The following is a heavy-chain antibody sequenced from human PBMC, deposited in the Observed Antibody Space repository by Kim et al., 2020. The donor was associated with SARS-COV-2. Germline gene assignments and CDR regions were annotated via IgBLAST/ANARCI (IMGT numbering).Heavy chain of an antibody. V-gene: IGHV5-51*01. J-gene: IGHJ3*02. Sequence: RYSPSFQAPVTISADKSISPAYLQGSSLKASDTAMYYCAREQWLYAFDIWGQGTMVTVSS. D-gene: IGHD6-19*01. CDR3: AREQWLYAFDI.